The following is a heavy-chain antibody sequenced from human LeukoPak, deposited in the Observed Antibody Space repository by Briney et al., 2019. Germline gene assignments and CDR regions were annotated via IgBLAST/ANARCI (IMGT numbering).Heavy chain of an antibody. CDR2: ISSSSSYT. Sequence: GGSLRLSCAASGFTFSDYYMSWIRQAPGKGLEWVSYISSSSSYTNYAYSVKGRFTISRDNAKNSLYLQMNSLRAEDTAVYYCASGRYSNYFDYWGQGTLVTVSS. D-gene: IGHD4-11*01. CDR1: GFTFSDYY. V-gene: IGHV3-11*06. J-gene: IGHJ4*02. CDR3: ASGRYSNYFDY.